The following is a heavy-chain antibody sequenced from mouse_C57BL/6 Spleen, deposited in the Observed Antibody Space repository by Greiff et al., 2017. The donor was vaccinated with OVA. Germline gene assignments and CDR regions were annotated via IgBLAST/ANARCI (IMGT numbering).Heavy chain of an antibody. CDR1: GYTFTSYW. Sequence: QVQLQQPGAELVKPGASVKLSCKASGYTFTSYWMQWVKQRPGQGLEWIGEIDPSDSYTNYNQKFKGKATLTVDTSSSTAYMQLSSLTSEDSAVYYCARTYPVWFAYWGQGTLVTVSA. V-gene: IGHV1-50*01. J-gene: IGHJ3*01. CDR2: IDPSDSYT. CDR3: ARTYPVWFAY.